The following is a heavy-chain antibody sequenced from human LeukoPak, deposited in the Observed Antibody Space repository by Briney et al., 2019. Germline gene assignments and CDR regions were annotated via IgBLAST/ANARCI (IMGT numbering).Heavy chain of an antibody. D-gene: IGHD3-16*01. J-gene: IGHJ4*02. CDR1: GFTFTDYT. Sequence: GGSLRLSCADSGFTFTDYTVHWVRQAPGKGLEYVAGISADGADTGHANSVKGRFTISRVNSKNTLYLQMGSLRPEDMAVYYCVRGGWQNLGHFDFWGQGTPVTVSS. CDR3: VRGGWQNLGHFDF. V-gene: IGHV3-64*01. CDR2: ISADGADT.